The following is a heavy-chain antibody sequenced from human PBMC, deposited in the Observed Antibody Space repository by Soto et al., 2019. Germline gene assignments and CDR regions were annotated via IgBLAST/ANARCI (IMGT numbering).Heavy chain of an antibody. CDR3: ARDERGSGSYFGRLNWFDP. J-gene: IGHJ5*02. CDR2: ISGYTGNT. Sequence: ASVKVSCKASGYTFTSYGISWVQQAPGQGIEWMGWISGYTGNTNYAQKVQGRVTLTTDTSTSTAYMELTSLTPDDTAVYYCARDERGSGSYFGRLNWFDPWGQGTLVTVSS. CDR1: GYTFTSYG. V-gene: IGHV1-18*01. D-gene: IGHD3-10*01.